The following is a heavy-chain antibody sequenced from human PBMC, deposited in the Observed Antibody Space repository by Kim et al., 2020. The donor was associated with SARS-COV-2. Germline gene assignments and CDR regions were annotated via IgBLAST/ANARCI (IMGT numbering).Heavy chain of an antibody. Sequence: GGSLRLSCTASGFTFGDYAMSWVRQAPGKGLEWVGFIRSKAYGGTTEYAASVKGRFTISRDDSKSIAYLQMNSLKTEDTAVYYCTRYAPETAAGYYYYMVVWGKGTTVTVSS. CDR3: TRYAPETAAGYYYYMVV. V-gene: IGHV3-49*04. CDR1: GFTFGDYA. CDR2: IRSKAYGGTT. J-gene: IGHJ6*03. D-gene: IGHD2-2*01.